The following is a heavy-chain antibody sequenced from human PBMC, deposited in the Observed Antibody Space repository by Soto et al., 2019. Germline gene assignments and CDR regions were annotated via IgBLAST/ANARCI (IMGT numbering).Heavy chain of an antibody. CDR1: GFTFSSYA. D-gene: IGHD5-12*01. CDR3: AKATGYSGYDRDSYYYYMDV. J-gene: IGHJ6*03. Sequence: GSLRLSCAASGFTFSSYAMSWVRQAPGKGLEWVSAISGSGGSTYYADSVKGRFTISRDNSKNTLYLQMNSLRAEDTAVYYCAKATGYSGYDRDSYYYYMDVWGKGTTVTVSS. CDR2: ISGSGGST. V-gene: IGHV3-23*01.